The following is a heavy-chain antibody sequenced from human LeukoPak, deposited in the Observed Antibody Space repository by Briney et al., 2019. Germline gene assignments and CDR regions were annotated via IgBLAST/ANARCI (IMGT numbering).Heavy chain of an antibody. CDR3: ARHSPYGSGSYPLDY. V-gene: IGHV4-59*08. CDR2: IYNTGNT. J-gene: IGHJ4*02. Sequence: SETLSLTCTVSDGSISNYYWSWIRQSPGRGLEWIAYIYNTGNTNYNPSLKSRLTISLDTSRNQFSLKLSSLTAADTAVYYCARHSPYGSGSYPLDYWGQGTLVTVSS. CDR1: DGSISNYY. D-gene: IGHD3-10*01.